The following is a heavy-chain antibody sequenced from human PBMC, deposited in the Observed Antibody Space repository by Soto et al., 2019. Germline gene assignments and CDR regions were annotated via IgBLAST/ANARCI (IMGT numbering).Heavy chain of an antibody. J-gene: IGHJ4*02. CDR2: IYCDDDK. D-gene: IGHD3-10*01. CDR3: AQSHPPRVFDY. Sequence: QITLKESGPTLVKTTQTLTLTCPFSGFSLSTSGVGVGWIRQPPGNALEWLALIYCDDDKSYSPSLKSRLTSTNDTAKNQVVLTMTIMDPVETATYYCAQSHPPRVFDYWGQGTMVTVSS. V-gene: IGHV2-5*02. CDR1: GFSLSTSGVG.